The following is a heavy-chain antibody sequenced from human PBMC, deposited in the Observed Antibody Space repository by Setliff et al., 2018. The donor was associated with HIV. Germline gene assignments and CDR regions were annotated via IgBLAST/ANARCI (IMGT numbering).Heavy chain of an antibody. J-gene: IGHJ3*02. D-gene: IGHD3-9*01. CDR2: ISGSGGST. CDR3: AKDRNYDILTGYYRRAAFDI. CDR1: GFTFNSYA. Sequence: GGSLRLSCAASGFTFNSYAMPWVRQSPGKGLEWVSTISGSGGSTYDADSVKGRFTISRDNAKNTLHLQMNSLRAEDTAGYYCAKDRNYDILTGYYRRAAFDIWGQGTMVTVSS. V-gene: IGHV3-23*01.